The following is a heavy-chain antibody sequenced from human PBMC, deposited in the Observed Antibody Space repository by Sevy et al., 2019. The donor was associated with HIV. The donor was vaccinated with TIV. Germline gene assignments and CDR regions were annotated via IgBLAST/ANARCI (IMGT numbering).Heavy chain of an antibody. J-gene: IGHJ5*02. Sequence: GGSLRLSCAASGFTFSSYWMSWVRQAPGKGLEWVANIKQDGSEKYYVDSVNSRFTISRDNAKKPLYLKMNSLRAEDTALYYCARVPEYSSSWSDHWGQGTLVTVSS. CDR3: ARVPEYSSSWSDH. CDR1: GFTFSSYW. D-gene: IGHD2-2*01. CDR2: IKQDGSEK. V-gene: IGHV3-7*03.